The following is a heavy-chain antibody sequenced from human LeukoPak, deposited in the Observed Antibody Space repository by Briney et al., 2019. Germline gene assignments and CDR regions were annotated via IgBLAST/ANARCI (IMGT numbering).Heavy chain of an antibody. CDR2: ISASAAMT. CDR3: AKGGPSQYYYYYMDV. D-gene: IGHD3-16*01. CDR1: GFTFNNYV. J-gene: IGHJ6*03. Sequence: GGSLRLSCEASGFTFNNYVMTWVRQAPGKGLEWVSSISASAAMTYYADSVKGRFTVSRDNSKNTLYLQMNSLRAEDTAVYYCAKGGPSQYYYYYMDVWGKGTTVTVSS. V-gene: IGHV3-23*01.